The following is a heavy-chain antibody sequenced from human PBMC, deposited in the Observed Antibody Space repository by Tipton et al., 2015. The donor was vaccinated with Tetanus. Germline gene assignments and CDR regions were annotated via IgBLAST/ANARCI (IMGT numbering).Heavy chain of an antibody. CDR3: ARRIAAAGNVHSFDY. CDR1: GFTFSGYT. CDR2: ISSSSSYI. Sequence: SLRLSCAASGFTFSGYTINWVRQAPGKGLEWVSSISSSSSYIYHADSVKGRFTISRDNAKNSLYLQMNSLRAEDTAVYYCARRIAAAGNVHSFDYWGQGTLVTVSS. V-gene: IGHV3-21*01. J-gene: IGHJ4*02. D-gene: IGHD6-13*01.